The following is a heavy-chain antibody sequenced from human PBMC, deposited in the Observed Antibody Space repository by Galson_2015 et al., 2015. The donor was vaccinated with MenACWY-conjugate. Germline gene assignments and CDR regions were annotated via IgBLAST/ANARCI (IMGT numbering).Heavy chain of an antibody. V-gene: IGHV3-21*01. Sequence: SLRLSCAASGFTFSSYNMNWVRQAPGKGLEWVSSISRGSTYINYADSVKGRFTISRDNANNSLYLQMKSLRVDDTAVYYCAREPKVTAVGDFDYWGQGAPVTVSS. D-gene: IGHD6-13*01. CDR3: AREPKVTAVGDFDY. J-gene: IGHJ4*02. CDR2: ISRGSTYI. CDR1: GFTFSSYN.